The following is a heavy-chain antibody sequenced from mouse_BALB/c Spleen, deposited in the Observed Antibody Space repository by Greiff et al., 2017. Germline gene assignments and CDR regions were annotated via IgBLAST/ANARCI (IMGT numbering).Heavy chain of an antibody. J-gene: IGHJ2*01. CDR3: ARWGTTVVGDY. CDR2: INPSNGRT. CDR1: GYTFTSYW. D-gene: IGHD1-1*01. Sequence: QVQLQQPGAELVKPGASVKLSCKASGYTFTSYWMHWVKQRPGQGLEWIGEINPSNGRTNYNEKFKSKATLTVDKSSSTAYMQLSSLTSEDSAVYYCARWGTTVVGDYWGQGTTLTVSS. V-gene: IGHV1S81*02.